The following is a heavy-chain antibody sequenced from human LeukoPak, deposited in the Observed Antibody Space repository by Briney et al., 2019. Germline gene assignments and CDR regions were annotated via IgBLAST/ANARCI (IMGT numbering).Heavy chain of an antibody. CDR3: ARDPLLWFGESFEDY. Sequence: GGSLRLSCTASGFTFGDYPMSWFRQAPGKGLEWVSVIYSGGSTYYADSVKGRFTISRDNSKNTLYLQMNSLRAEDTAVYYCARDPLLWFGESFEDYWGQGTLVTVSS. D-gene: IGHD3-10*01. V-gene: IGHV3-66*01. J-gene: IGHJ4*02. CDR1: GFTFGDYP. CDR2: IYSGGST.